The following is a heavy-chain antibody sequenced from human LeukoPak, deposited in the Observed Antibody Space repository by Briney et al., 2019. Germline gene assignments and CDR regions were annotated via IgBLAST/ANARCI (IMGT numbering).Heavy chain of an antibody. CDR2: IMPLFGTA. Sequence: ASVKVSCKTSGGTFNNSAISWVRQAPGQGLEWLGGIMPLFGTAGYAQKFQGRVTITKDESTRTVYLELTSLTSDDTAVYYCARLYSNYVPPGDRGYWGQGTLVTVSS. D-gene: IGHD4-11*01. J-gene: IGHJ4*02. CDR3: ARLYSNYVPPGDRGY. CDR1: GGTFNNSA. V-gene: IGHV1-69*05.